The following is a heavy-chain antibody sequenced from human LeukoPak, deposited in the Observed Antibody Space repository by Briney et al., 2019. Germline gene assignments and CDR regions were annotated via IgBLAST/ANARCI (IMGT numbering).Heavy chain of an antibody. V-gene: IGHV4-34*01. CDR3: ARGRVYYDILTGYPYFDY. D-gene: IGHD3-9*01. Sequence: SETLSLTCAVYGGSFSGYYWSWIRQPPGKGLEWIGEINHSGSTNYNPSLKSRVTISVDTSKNQFSLKLSSVTAADTAVYYCARGRVYYDILTGYPYFDYWGQGTLVTVSS. J-gene: IGHJ4*02. CDR1: GGSFSGYY. CDR2: INHSGST.